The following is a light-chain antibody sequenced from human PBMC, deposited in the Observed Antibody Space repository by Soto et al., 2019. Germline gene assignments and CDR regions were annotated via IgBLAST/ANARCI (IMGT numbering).Light chain of an antibody. V-gene: IGKV1-12*01. CDR2: AAS. J-gene: IGKJ5*01. CDR3: QQANSFPIT. Sequence: DIQMTQSPSSVSASVGDRVTITWRASQCISSWLAWYQQKPGQAPKLLIYAASSLPSGVPSRFSGSGSGTDFTLTISSLQPEDFATYYCQQANSFPITFGQGTRLEIK. CDR1: QCISSW.